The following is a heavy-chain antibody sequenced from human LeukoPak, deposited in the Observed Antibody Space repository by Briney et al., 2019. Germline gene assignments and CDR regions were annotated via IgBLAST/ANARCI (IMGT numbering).Heavy chain of an antibody. V-gene: IGHV3-30-3*01. CDR3: ARSKLVYYFDY. CDR1: GFTFSSYA. D-gene: IGHD4-23*01. J-gene: IGHJ4*02. Sequence: PGGSLRLSCAASGFTFSSYAIHWVRQAPGKGLEWVAVISYDGSNKYYADSVKGRFTISRDNSKNTLYLQMNSLRAEDTAVYYCARSKLVYYFDYWGQGTLVTVSS. CDR2: ISYDGSNK.